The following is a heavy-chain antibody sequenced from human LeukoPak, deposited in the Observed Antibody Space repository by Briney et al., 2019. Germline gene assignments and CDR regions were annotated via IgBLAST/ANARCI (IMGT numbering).Heavy chain of an antibody. J-gene: IGHJ5*02. CDR1: GYTFTVYY. D-gene: IGHD4-17*01. CDR2: IIPGSGGT. CDR3: ARENYGVP. Sequence: ASVKVSCKASGYTFTVYYIHWVRQAPGQGLEWMGRIIPGSGGTNYAQKFQGRVTMTRDTSINTACMELSRLTSDDTAVYYCARENYGVPWGQGTLVTVSS. V-gene: IGHV1-2*06.